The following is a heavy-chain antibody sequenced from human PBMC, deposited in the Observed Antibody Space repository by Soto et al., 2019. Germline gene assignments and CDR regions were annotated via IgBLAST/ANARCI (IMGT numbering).Heavy chain of an antibody. J-gene: IGHJ3*02. V-gene: IGHV4-59*01. D-gene: IGHD3-16*01. Sequence: AXGTLSLTCTVSGGSISSYYWSWIRQPPGKGLEWIGYIYYSGSTNYNPSLKSRVTISVDTSKNQFSLKLSSVTAADTAVYYCAREVNDYVWGSPSPKGAFDIWGQGTMVTVS. CDR1: GGSISSYY. CDR3: AREVNDYVWGSPSPKGAFDI. CDR2: IYYSGST.